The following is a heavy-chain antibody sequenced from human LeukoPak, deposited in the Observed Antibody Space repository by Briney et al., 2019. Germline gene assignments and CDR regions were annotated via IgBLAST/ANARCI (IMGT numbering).Heavy chain of an antibody. CDR3: ARAPRHTNSWYYFDY. D-gene: IGHD2-2*01. Sequence: SETLSLTCTVSGGSISSGDYYWSWIRQHPGKGLEWIGYIYYGGDTYYNPSLKSRVTISMDTSGNQFSLKLSSVTAADTAMYYCARAPRHTNSWYYFDYWGQGTLVSVSS. J-gene: IGHJ4*02. CDR1: GGSISSGDYY. V-gene: IGHV4-31*02. CDR2: IYYGGDT.